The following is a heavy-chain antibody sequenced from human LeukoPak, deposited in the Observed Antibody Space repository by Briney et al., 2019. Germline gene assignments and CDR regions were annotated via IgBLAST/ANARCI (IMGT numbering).Heavy chain of an antibody. D-gene: IGHD2-15*01. V-gene: IGHV4-30-4*01. CDR1: GGSISSSDYY. CDR2: IYYSGST. CDR3: ARGSLYCSGGSCYWYYYYGMDV. Sequence: PSETLSLTCTVSGGSISSSDYYWSWIRQPPGKGLEWIGYIYYSGSTYYNPSLKSRVTISVDTSKNQFSLKLSSVTAADTAVYYCARGSLYCSGGSCYWYYYYGMDVWGQGTTVTVSS. J-gene: IGHJ6*02.